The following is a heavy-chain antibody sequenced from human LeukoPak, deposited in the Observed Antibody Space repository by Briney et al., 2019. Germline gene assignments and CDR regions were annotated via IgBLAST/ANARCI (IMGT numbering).Heavy chain of an antibody. D-gene: IGHD3-3*01. CDR3: ARGNCDFWSGYYDY. CDR2: IYYSGST. J-gene: IGHJ4*02. Sequence: SETLSLTCTVSGGSISSYYWSWIRQPPGKGLEWIGYIYYSGSTNYNPSLKSRVTISVDTSKNQFSLKLSSVTAADTAVYYCARGNCDFWSGYYDYWGQGTLVTASS. V-gene: IGHV4-59*01. CDR1: GGSISSYY.